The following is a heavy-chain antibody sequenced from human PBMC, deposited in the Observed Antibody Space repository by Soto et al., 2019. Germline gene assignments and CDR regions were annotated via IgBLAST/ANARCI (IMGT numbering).Heavy chain of an antibody. J-gene: IGHJ6*02. D-gene: IGHD3-3*01. Sequence: ASVKVSCKASGYTFTSYGISWVRQAPGQGLEWMGWISAYNGNTNYAQKLQGRVTMTTDTSTSTACMELRSLRSDDTAVYYCARDQREIFGVVIKDGMDVWGQGTTVTVSS. CDR1: GYTFTSYG. V-gene: IGHV1-18*04. CDR2: ISAYNGNT. CDR3: ARDQREIFGVVIKDGMDV.